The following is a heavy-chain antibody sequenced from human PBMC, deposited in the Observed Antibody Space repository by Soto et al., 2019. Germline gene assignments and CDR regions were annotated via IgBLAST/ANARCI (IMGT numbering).Heavy chain of an antibody. Sequence: LRLSCAASGFTFSSYSMNWVRQAPGKGLEWVSYISSSSSTIYYADSVKGRFTISRDNAKNSLYLQMNSLRDEDTAVYYCARSLYYYDSSGYSKGPFDYWGQGTLVTVSS. CDR3: ARSLYYYDSSGYSKGPFDY. CDR1: GFTFSSYS. V-gene: IGHV3-48*02. J-gene: IGHJ4*02. D-gene: IGHD3-22*01. CDR2: ISSSSSTI.